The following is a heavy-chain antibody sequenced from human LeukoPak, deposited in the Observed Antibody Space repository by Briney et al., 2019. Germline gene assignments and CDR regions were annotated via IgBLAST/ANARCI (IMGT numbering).Heavy chain of an antibody. CDR1: GYTFTSYG. J-gene: IGHJ4*02. Sequence: ASVKVSCKASGYTFTSYGISWVRQSPGQGLEWMGRISAYNGNTNYAQKLQGRVTMTTDASTSTAYMELRSLRSDDTAVYYCARVPENVRVYGIAVAGTPLLDYWGQGTLVTVSS. D-gene: IGHD6-19*01. V-gene: IGHV1-18*01. CDR2: ISAYNGNT. CDR3: ARVPENVRVYGIAVAGTPLLDY.